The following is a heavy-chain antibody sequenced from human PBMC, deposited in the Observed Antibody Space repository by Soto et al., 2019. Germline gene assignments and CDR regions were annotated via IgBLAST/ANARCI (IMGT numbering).Heavy chain of an antibody. J-gene: IGHJ4*02. CDR2: MNPNSGNT. V-gene: IGHV1-8*01. Sequence: GASVKVSCKASGYTFTSYYINWVLQATGQGLEWMGWMNPNSGNTGYAQKFQGRVTMTRNTSISTAYMELSSLRSEDTAVYYCARAGQWGYYYDSGYFDYWGQGTLVTVSS. CDR3: ARAGQWGYYYDSGYFDY. CDR1: GYTFTSYY. D-gene: IGHD3-22*01.